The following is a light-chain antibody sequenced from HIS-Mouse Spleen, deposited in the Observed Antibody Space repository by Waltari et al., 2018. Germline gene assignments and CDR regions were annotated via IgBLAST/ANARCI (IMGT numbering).Light chain of an antibody. J-gene: IGLJ2*01. CDR3: QAWDSSYSV. CDR1: KLGDKY. V-gene: IGLV3-1*01. Sequence: SYELTQPPPVSVSSGPTASITCSGDKLGDKYACWYQQKPGQSPVLVNYQDSKRPSGVPERVSGSNSGNTATLTISGTQAMDEADYYCQAWDSSYSVFGGGTKLTVL. CDR2: QDS.